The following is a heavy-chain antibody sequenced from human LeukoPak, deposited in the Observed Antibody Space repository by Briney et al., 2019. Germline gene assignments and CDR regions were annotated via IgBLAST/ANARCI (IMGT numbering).Heavy chain of an antibody. V-gene: IGHV1-3*01. Sequence: PWASVKVSCKASGYTFTSYAMHWVRQAPGQGLEWMGWINAGNGNTKYSQKFQGRVTIARDTSASTAYMELSSLRSEDTAVYYCARDPRAGGTSNWFDPWGQGTLVTVSS. CDR1: GYTFTSYA. CDR2: INAGNGNT. D-gene: IGHD1-26*01. J-gene: IGHJ5*02. CDR3: ARDPRAGGTSNWFDP.